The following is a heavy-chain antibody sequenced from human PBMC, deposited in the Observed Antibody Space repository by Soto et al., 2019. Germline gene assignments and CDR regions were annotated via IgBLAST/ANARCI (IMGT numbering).Heavy chain of an antibody. J-gene: IGHJ4*02. V-gene: IGHV1-69*06. CDR1: GGTFSSYA. CDR2: IIPIFGTA. Sequence: SVKVSCKASGGTFSSYAISWVRQAPGQGLEWMGGIIPIFGTANYAQKFQGRVTITADKSTSTAYMELSSLRSEDTAVYYCASLAPVVVAAKAYFDYWGQGTLVTVSS. D-gene: IGHD2-15*01. CDR3: ASLAPVVVAAKAYFDY.